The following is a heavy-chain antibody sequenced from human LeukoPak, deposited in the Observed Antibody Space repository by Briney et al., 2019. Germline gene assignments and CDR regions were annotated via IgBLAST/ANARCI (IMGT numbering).Heavy chain of an antibody. Sequence: GGSLRLSCAASGFTFSSYDMHWVRQATGKGLEWVSAIGTAGDTYYPGSVKGRFTISRENAKISLYLQMNSLRAGDTAVYYCARAAGTIFGVAYFDYWGQGTLVTVSS. CDR3: ARAAGTIFGVAYFDY. CDR1: GFTFSSYD. CDR2: IGTAGDT. V-gene: IGHV3-13*01. J-gene: IGHJ4*02. D-gene: IGHD3-3*01.